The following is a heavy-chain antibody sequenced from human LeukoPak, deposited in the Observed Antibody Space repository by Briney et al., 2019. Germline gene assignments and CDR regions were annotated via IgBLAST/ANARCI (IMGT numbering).Heavy chain of an antibody. CDR1: GFTFSSYA. J-gene: IGHJ4*02. CDR3: AGPIFGVVMNPFDY. D-gene: IGHD3-3*01. CDR2: ISYDGSNK. Sequence: PGRSLRLSCAASGFTFSSYAMHWVRQAPGKGLEWVALISYDGSNKYYADSVKGRFTISRDNSKNTLYLQMNSLRVEDTAVYYCAGPIFGVVMNPFDYWGQGTLVTVSS. V-gene: IGHV3-30-3*01.